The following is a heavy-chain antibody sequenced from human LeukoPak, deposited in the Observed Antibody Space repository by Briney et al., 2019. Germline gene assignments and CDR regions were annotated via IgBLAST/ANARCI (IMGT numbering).Heavy chain of an antibody. CDR1: GGSINNY. V-gene: IGHV4-4*07. D-gene: IGHD4-17*01. CDR2: IFSSGST. Sequence: SETLSLTCTVSGGSINNYWSWIRQPAGKGLEWIGRIFSSGSTVYHPSLRSRVTMSVDTSRNSFSLKLTSVTAAGTAVYYCARGRAVTTGDDYWGQGTLATVSS. CDR3: ARGRAVTTGDDY. J-gene: IGHJ4*02.